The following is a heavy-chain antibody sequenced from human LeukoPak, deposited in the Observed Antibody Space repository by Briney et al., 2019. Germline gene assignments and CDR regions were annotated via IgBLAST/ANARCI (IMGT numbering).Heavy chain of an antibody. V-gene: IGHV1-18*01. CDR2: ISAYNGNT. CDR1: GYTFTSYG. J-gene: IGHJ5*02. CDR3: ARVVVAATANWFDP. Sequence: ASVKVSCTASGYTFTSYGISWVRQAPGQGLEWMGWISAYNGNTNYPQKLQGRVTVTTDTSTSTAYMELGSLKSDDTAVYYCARVVVAATANWFDPWGQGTLVTVSS. D-gene: IGHD1-26*01.